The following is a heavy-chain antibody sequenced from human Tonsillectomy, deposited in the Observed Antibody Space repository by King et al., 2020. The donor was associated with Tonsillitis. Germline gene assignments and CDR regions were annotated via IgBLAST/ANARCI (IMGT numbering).Heavy chain of an antibody. CDR1: GFTFNSYW. V-gene: IGHV3-7*03. D-gene: IGHD4-23*01. Sequence: VQLVESGGGLIQPGGSLRLSCTASGFTFNSYWMTWVRQAPGKGLEWVANIKQEGRDTVYVDSVKGRFTISRDNAKNSLYLQMNSLRAEDTAVYYCARDPFESGDNTPEYGAFDIWGQGTMVTVSS. CDR3: ARDPFESGDNTPEYGAFDI. CDR2: IKQEGRDT. J-gene: IGHJ3*02.